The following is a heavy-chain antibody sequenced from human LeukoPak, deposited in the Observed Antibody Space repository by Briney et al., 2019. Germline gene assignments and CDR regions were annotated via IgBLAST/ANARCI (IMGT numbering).Heavy chain of an antibody. CDR3: ARDTYGSGNFYGY. V-gene: IGHV3-74*01. Sequence: PGGSLRLSCAASGFTFSSYWMHWVRQVPGKGLVRVSRISSDESSTTYADSVKGRFTISRDNAKNTLYLQMNSLRAEDTAVYYCARDTYGSGNFYGYWGQGTLVMVSS. CDR2: ISSDESST. CDR1: GFTFSSYW. J-gene: IGHJ4*02. D-gene: IGHD3-10*01.